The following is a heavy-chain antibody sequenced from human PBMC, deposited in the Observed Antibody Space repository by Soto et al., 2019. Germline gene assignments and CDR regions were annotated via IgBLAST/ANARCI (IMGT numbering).Heavy chain of an antibody. CDR2: ITAGGDGT. CDR1: GITFSNYM. D-gene: IGHD2-15*01. V-gene: IGHV3-23*01. J-gene: IGHJ3*02. CDR3: APHVYCSGGSCQYDAFAI. Sequence: EVQVLESGGGLVQPGGSLRLSCEASGITFSNYMMTWIRQAPGKGLEWVSTITAGGDGTYYADSVKGRFTMSRETSKNTXNLQMKSLRAEDTAVYYCAPHVYCSGGSCQYDAFAIRGQGTMVTVSS.